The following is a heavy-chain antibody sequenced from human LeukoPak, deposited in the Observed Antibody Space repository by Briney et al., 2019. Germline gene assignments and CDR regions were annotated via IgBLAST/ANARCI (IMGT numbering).Heavy chain of an antibody. D-gene: IGHD1-26*01. CDR1: GFTFSSYG. Sequence: GGSLRLSCAASGFTFSSYGMSWVRQAPGKGLEWVSAISGSGGSTYYADSVKGRFTISRDNSKNTLYLQMNSLRAEDTAVYYCAKAGGELLYYFDYWGQGTLVTVSS. V-gene: IGHV3-23*01. CDR2: ISGSGGST. CDR3: AKAGGELLYYFDY. J-gene: IGHJ4*02.